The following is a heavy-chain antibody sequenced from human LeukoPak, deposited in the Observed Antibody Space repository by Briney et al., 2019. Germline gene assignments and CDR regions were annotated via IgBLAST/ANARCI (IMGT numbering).Heavy chain of an antibody. V-gene: IGHV4-59*08. CDR3: ARSLYSSGWYEVDC. J-gene: IGHJ4*02. CDR2: IYHSGST. D-gene: IGHD6-19*01. Sequence: PSETLSLTCTVSGGSISSYYWSWIRQPPGKGLEWIGYIYHSGSTNYNPSLKSRVTISVDTSKNQFSLKLSSATAADTAVYYCARSLYSSGWYEVDCWGQGTLVTVSS. CDR1: GGSISSYY.